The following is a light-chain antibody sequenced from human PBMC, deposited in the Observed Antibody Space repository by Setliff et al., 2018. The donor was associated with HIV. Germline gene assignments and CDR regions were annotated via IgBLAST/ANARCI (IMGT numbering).Light chain of an antibody. V-gene: IGLV3-21*03. CDR3: PVWDSSSDYPYV. CDR2: DDS. J-gene: IGLJ1*01. CDR1: NIGSKS. Sequence: SSSLTQSPSVSVAPGKTARITCGGNNIGSKSVHWYQQKPGQDQGLVSYDDSGRPSGIPERFSGSNSDNTATLIISRIEAGDEADFYCPVWDSSSDYPYVFGTGTKVTVL.